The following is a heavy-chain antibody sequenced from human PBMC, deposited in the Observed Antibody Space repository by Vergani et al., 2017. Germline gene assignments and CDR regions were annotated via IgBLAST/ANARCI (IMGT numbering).Heavy chain of an antibody. CDR1: GFTFSSYD. J-gene: IGHJ4*02. CDR2: IGTAGDT. D-gene: IGHD4-23*01. Sequence: EAQLVESGGGLVQPGGSLRLSCAASGFTFSSYDMHWVRQATGKGLEWVSAIGTAGDTYYPGSVKGRFTISRENAKNSLYLQMNSLRAGDTAIYYCARAVSTTVGDPPGYWGQGTLVTVSS. V-gene: IGHV3-13*01. CDR3: ARAVSTTVGDPPGY.